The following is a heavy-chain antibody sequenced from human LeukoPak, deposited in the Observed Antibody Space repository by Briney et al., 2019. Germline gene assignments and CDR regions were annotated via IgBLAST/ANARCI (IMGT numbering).Heavy chain of an antibody. CDR3: ARAGAAVTMFVDP. CDR2: INAGNGNT. J-gene: IGHJ5*02. Sequence: ASVKVSCKASGYTFTSYAMHWVRQAPGQRLEWMGWINAGNGNTKYSQKFQGRVTITRDTSASTAYMELSSLRSEDTAVYYCARAGAAVTMFVDPWGQGTLVTVSS. D-gene: IGHD4-17*01. V-gene: IGHV1-3*01. CDR1: GYTFTSYA.